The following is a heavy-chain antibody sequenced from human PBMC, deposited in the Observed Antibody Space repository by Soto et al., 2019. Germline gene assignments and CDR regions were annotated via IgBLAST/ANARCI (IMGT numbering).Heavy chain of an antibody. Sequence: PGGSLRLSCAASGFTFSSYAMSWVRQAPGKGLEWVSAISGSGGSTYYADSVKGRFTISRDNSKNTLYLQMNSLRAEDTAVYYCAKEGAVGLATYYDFWSGYPSYCRMGVWGKGTTVTVAS. CDR3: AKEGAVGLATYYDFWSGYPSYCRMGV. D-gene: IGHD3-3*01. J-gene: IGHJ6*01. CDR2: ISGSGGST. CDR1: GFTFSSYA. V-gene: IGHV3-23*01.